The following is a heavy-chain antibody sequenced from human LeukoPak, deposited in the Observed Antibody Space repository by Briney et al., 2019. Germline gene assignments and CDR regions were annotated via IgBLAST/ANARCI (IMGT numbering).Heavy chain of an antibody. CDR3: AKDRLHYGSGSYFGY. CDR2: ISGSGGST. J-gene: IGHJ4*02. V-gene: IGHV3-23*01. CDR1: RFTFSSYA. Sequence: GGSLRLSCAASRFTFSSYAMSWVRQAPGKGLEWFSAISGSGGSTYYADSVKGRFTISRDNSKNTLYLQMNSLRAEDTAVYYCAKDRLHYGSGSYFGYWGQGTLVTVSS. D-gene: IGHD3-10*01.